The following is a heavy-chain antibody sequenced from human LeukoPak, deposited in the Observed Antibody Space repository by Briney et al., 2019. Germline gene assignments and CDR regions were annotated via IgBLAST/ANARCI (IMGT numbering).Heavy chain of an antibody. J-gene: IGHJ3*02. CDR3: AAPYCGGDCYHAFDI. CDR1: GFTFSSYA. D-gene: IGHD2-21*02. CDR2: ISGSGGST. Sequence: GGSLRLSCAASGFTFSSYAMSWVPQAPGKGLEWVSAISGSGGSTYYADSVKGRFTISRDNSKNTLYLQMNSLRAEDTAVYYCAAPYCGGDCYHAFDIWGQGTMVTVSS. V-gene: IGHV3-23*01.